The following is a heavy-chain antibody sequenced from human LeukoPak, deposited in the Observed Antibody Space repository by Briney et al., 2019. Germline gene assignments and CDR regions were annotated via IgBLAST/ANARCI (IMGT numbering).Heavy chain of an antibody. Sequence: GGSLRLSCAASGFTFSNYAMSWVRQAPGKGLGWVSAILGSGGSTYYADSVKGRFTVSRDNSKSTLYLQMNSLRAEDTALYYCAKWGDYDVLTGYYVPDYWGQGTLVTVSS. CDR2: ILGSGGST. V-gene: IGHV3-23*01. D-gene: IGHD3-9*01. CDR3: AKWGDYDVLTGYYVPDY. J-gene: IGHJ4*02. CDR1: GFTFSNYA.